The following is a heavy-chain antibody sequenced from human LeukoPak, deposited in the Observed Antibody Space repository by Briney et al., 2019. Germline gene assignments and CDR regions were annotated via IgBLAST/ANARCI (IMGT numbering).Heavy chain of an antibody. J-gene: IGHJ4*02. CDR2: ISYDGSNK. D-gene: IGHD3-3*01. CDR1: GFTFSSYA. CDR3: ARDRTDLYDFWSGYYFSL. V-gene: IGHV3-30-3*01. Sequence: GGSLSLSCAASGFTFSSYAMHWVRQAPGKGLEWVAVISYDGSNKYYADSVKGRFTISRDNSKNTLYLQMNSLRAEDTAVYYCARDRTDLYDFWSGYYFSLWGQGTLVTVSS.